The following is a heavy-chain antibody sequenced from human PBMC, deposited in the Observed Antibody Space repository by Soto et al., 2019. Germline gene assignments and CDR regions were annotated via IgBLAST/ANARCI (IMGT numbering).Heavy chain of an antibody. V-gene: IGHV3-23*01. J-gene: IGHJ2*01. CDR1: GFTFINYA. D-gene: IGHD2-2*01. CDR3: ARKVLGSTSRPDWWYFDL. CDR2: ISGGGDRT. Sequence: EVQLLESGGGLVQPGGSLRLSCVGSGFTFINYAMNWVRQTPGKGLEWVSGISGGGDRTFDADSVKGRFTISRDNSKNTVNLQKNSVRADDTAVYYCARKVLGSTSRPDWWYFDLWGRGTLVTISS.